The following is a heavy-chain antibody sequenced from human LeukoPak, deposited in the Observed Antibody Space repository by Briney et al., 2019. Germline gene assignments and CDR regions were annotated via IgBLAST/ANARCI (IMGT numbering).Heavy chain of an antibody. CDR3: VRDLGGRSGH. Sequence: GGSLRLSCAASGFTFSSDWMHWVRQAPGKGLVWVSRINEDGSTTNYADSVKGRFTISRDNAKNTLYLQMNSLRAEDTAVYYCVRDLGGRSGHWGQGTLVTVSS. J-gene: IGHJ4*02. CDR1: GFTFSSDW. D-gene: IGHD1-26*01. CDR2: INEDGSTT. V-gene: IGHV3-74*01.